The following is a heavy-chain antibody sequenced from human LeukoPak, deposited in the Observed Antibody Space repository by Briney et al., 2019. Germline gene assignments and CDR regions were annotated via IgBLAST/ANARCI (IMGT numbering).Heavy chain of an antibody. J-gene: IGHJ6*03. CDR1: GFTFSSYG. V-gene: IGHV3-23*01. Sequence: GGSLRLSCAASGFTFSSYGMSWVRQAPGKGLEWVSAISGSGGSTYYADSVKGRFTISRDNSKNTLYLQMNSLRAEDTAVYYCAKDSGVSSSGWYGDRGYYYMDVWGKGTTVTVSS. D-gene: IGHD6-19*01. CDR3: AKDSGVSSSGWYGDRGYYYMDV. CDR2: ISGSGGST.